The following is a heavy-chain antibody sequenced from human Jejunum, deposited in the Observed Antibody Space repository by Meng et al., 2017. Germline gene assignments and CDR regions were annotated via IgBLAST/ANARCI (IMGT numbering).Heavy chain of an antibody. CDR1: GGSISSGSFY. CDR2: IYFSGST. Sequence: LRLSCTVSGGSISSGSFYWNWIRQPAGKGLEWIGRIYFSGSTTYNPSLESRVTISVDTSNNQFSLKLTSVTAADMAVYYCARERVTPTKGLDCWGQGTLDTVSS. D-gene: IGHD1/OR15-1a*01. CDR3: ARERVTPTKGLDC. J-gene: IGHJ4*02. V-gene: IGHV4-61*02.